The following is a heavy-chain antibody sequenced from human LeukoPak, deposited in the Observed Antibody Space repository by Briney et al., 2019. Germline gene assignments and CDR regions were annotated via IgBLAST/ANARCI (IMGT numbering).Heavy chain of an antibody. CDR1: GYTLTELS. D-gene: IGHD4-17*01. Sequence: ASVKVSCKVSGYTLTELSMHWVRQAPGKGLEWMGGFDPEDGETIYAQKFQGRVTITADESTSTAYMELSSLRSGDTAVYYCASPGEYGDYEGGNDYWGQGTLVTVSS. V-gene: IGHV1-24*01. CDR3: ASPGEYGDYEGGNDY. J-gene: IGHJ4*02. CDR2: FDPEDGET.